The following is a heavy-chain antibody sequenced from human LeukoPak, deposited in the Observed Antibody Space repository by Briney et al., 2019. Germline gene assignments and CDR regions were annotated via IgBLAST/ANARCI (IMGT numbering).Heavy chain of an antibody. D-gene: IGHD3-3*01. V-gene: IGHV1-2*02. CDR1: GYTFTGYY. Sequence: GASVTVSCKASGYTFTGYYMHWVRQAPGQGLEWMGWINPNSGGTNYAQKFQGRVTMTRDTSISTAYMEPSRLRSDDTAVYYCAREDSYDFWSGGKDNWFDPWGQGTLVTVSS. CDR2: INPNSGGT. CDR3: AREDSYDFWSGGKDNWFDP. J-gene: IGHJ5*02.